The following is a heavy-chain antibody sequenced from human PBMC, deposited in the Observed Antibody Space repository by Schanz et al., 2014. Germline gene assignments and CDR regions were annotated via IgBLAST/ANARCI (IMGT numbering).Heavy chain of an antibody. D-gene: IGHD3-3*01. Sequence: EVQLVESGGGLVQPGGSLRLSCAASGFTFSTYWMRWVRQAPGKGLEWVANIKQDESERSYVDSVKGRFTISRDNAKNSLYLQMNSLRAEDTAVYYCARDKGGYYPFDYWGQGTLVTVSS. CDR1: GFTFSTYW. V-gene: IGHV3-7*01. J-gene: IGHJ4*02. CDR3: ARDKGGYYPFDY. CDR2: IKQDESER.